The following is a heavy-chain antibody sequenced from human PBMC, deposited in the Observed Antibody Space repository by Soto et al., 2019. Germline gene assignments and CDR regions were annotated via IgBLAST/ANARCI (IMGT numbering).Heavy chain of an antibody. D-gene: IGHD2-8*01. Sequence: GGSLRLSCEATGFTFSSHEMNWIRQTPGKRLEWIAKISGSGSTINYADSVKGRFTISRDNVQRTLHLQMDSLRVDDTGVYYCARGGVYWGRGTLVTVSS. CDR1: GFTFSSHE. CDR2: ISGSGSTI. CDR3: ARGGVY. J-gene: IGHJ1*01. V-gene: IGHV3-48*03.